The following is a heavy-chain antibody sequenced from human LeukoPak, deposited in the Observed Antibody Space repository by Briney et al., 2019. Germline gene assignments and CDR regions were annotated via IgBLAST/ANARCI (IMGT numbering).Heavy chain of an antibody. CDR3: ASGDYYDSSFDY. CDR1: GFTFNRYS. V-gene: IGHV3-48*04. D-gene: IGHD3-22*01. J-gene: IGHJ4*02. Sequence: GGSLRLSCAASGFTFNRYSMNWVRQAPGKGLEWVSYISSSSSAIYYADSVKGRFTISRDNAKNSLYLQMNSLRAEDTAVYYCASGDYYDSSFDYWGQGTLVTVSS. CDR2: ISSSSSAI.